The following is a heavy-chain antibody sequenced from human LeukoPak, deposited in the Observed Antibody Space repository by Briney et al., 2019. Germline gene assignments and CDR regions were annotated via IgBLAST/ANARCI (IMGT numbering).Heavy chain of an antibody. CDR3: TTDPLRPNWFDP. Sequence: PVGSLRLSCAASGFTFGNAWMSWVRQAPGKGLEWVGRIKSKTDGGTTDYAAPVKGRFTISRDDSKNTLYLQMNSLKTEDTAVYYCTTDPLRPNWFDPWGQGTLVTVTS. D-gene: IGHD3-3*01. J-gene: IGHJ5*02. V-gene: IGHV3-15*01. CDR1: GFTFGNAW. CDR2: IKSKTDGGTT.